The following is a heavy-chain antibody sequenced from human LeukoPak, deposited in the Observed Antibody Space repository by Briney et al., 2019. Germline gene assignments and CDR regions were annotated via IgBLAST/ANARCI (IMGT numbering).Heavy chain of an antibody. CDR3: ANEQLKYFVE. Sequence: PGGSLRLSCAASGFSFDDYTMHWVRQAPGQGLEWVSLITRDGESTIYADSVKGRFTISRDSSKNSLYLQMNSLRPEDTALYFCANEQLKYFVEWGQGTLVTVSS. CDR1: GFSFDDYT. CDR2: ITRDGEST. V-gene: IGHV3-43*01. D-gene: IGHD3-9*01. J-gene: IGHJ4*02.